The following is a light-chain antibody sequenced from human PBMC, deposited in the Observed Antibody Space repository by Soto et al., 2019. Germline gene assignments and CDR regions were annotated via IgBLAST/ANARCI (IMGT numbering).Light chain of an antibody. V-gene: IGLV2-14*03. J-gene: IGLJ1*01. Sequence: SALTQPASVSRSPGQSSTISCTGTSSDVGAYDYVSWYQQHPDKAPKLMIYEVSYRPSGVSNRFSGSKSVNTATLTISGLQAEDEADYYCSSYTTSSTRVFGTGTKVTVL. CDR3: SSYTTSSTRV. CDR1: SSDVGAYDY. CDR2: EVS.